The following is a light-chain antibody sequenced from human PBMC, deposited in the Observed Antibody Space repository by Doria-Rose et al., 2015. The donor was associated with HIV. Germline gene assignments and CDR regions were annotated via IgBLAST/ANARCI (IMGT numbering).Light chain of an antibody. J-gene: IGKJ1*01. V-gene: IGKV3-20*01. CDR1: QSFSSTY. Sequence: TQSPGTLSLSPGERATLSCRASQSFSSTYLAWYQQKPGQAPSLLIYDGSTRATGIPDRFNASGSGTDCTLTINRLEPEDFALYYCHQYGTSWTFGQGTKVEI. CDR2: DGS. CDR3: HQYGTSWT.